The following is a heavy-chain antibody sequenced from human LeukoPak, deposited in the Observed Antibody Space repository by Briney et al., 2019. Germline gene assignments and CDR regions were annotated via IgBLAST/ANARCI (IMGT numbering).Heavy chain of an antibody. Sequence: SETLSLTCTVAGASINNYFWSWIRQLPGKGLEWIGYIYDRRTTMYNYSLKSRVTMSVDASKTQFSLKMTSVTAADTAVYYCARGYYDILIGKGYFDHWGQGHLVIVSA. J-gene: IGHJ5*02. D-gene: IGHD3-9*01. V-gene: IGHV4-4*08. CDR3: ARGYYDILIGKGYFDH. CDR1: GASINNYF. CDR2: IYDRRTT.